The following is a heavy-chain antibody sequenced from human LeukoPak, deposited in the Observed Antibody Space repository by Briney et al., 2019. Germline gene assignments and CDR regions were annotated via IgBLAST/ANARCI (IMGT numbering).Heavy chain of an antibody. J-gene: IGHJ6*03. CDR3: ARTTMVRGTYYMDV. D-gene: IGHD3-10*01. CDR2: INPNSGGT. V-gene: IGHV1-2*02. CDR1: GYTFTGYY. Sequence: ASVKVPCKASGYTFTGYYMHWVRQAPGQGLEWMGWINPNSGGTNYAQKFQGRVTMTRDTSISTAYMELSRLRSDDTAVYYCARTTMVRGTYYMDVWGKGTTVTVSS.